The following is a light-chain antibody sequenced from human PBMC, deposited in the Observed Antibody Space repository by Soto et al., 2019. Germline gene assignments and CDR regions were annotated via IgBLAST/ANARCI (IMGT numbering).Light chain of an antibody. Sequence: QSVLTQPASVSGSLGQSITISCTGTSTDVGGYNLVSWYQQHPDKAPKLLIYEVTNRPSGVSNRFSGSKSGNTASLTISGLQPEDEADYYCTSFTTTNTWVFGGGTKLTVL. V-gene: IGLV2-14*01. CDR2: EVT. CDR1: STDVGGYNL. J-gene: IGLJ3*02. CDR3: TSFTTTNTWV.